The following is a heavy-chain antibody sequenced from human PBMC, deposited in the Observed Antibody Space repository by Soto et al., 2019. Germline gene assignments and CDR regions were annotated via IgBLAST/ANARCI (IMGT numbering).Heavy chain of an antibody. CDR3: ARVGVSATGYTWNYGTYFDY. V-gene: IGHV3-30-3*01. CDR1: GFTYSTYT. D-gene: IGHD1-7*01. CDR2: ISYDGNNK. J-gene: IGHJ4*02. Sequence: PGGSLRLSCAASGFTYSTYTMHWVRQAPGKGLEWVAVISYDGNNKFYADSVKGRFTISRDSTKQTLYLQMNSLRPDDTAMYYCARVGVSATGYTWNYGTYFDYWAKGALVTVPS.